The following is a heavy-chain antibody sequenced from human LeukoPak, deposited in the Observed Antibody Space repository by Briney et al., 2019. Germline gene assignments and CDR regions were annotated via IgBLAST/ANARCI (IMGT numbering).Heavy chain of an antibody. CDR1: GYTFTRYY. J-gene: IGHJ6*03. CDR3: ARDRDSDFSYYYYMDV. CDR2: IDPSGGST. Sequence: ASVKVSCKASGYTFTRYYMHWVRQAPGQGLEWMGIIDPSGGSTSYAQKFQGRVTMTWDTSTSTVYMELSSLRSEDTAVYYCARDRDSDFSYYYYMDVSGKGTTVTVSS. V-gene: IGHV1-46*01. D-gene: IGHD3-3*01.